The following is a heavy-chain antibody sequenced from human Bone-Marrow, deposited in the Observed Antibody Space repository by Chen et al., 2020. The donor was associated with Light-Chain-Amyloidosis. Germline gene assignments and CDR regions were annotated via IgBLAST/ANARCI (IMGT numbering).Heavy chain of an antibody. J-gene: IGHJ4*02. D-gene: IGHD6-19*01. CDR3: ARLSGLVRSYFDY. Sequence: QLQLQESGPGLVTPSETLSLTCTVSGGSISSSSDYWGWIRQPPGKGLEWIGSIYYSGSTYYNQSLKSRATISVDTSKNQFSLKLSAVTAADPAVYYCARLSGLVRSYFDYWGQGTLVTVSS. V-gene: IGHV4-39*01. CDR2: IYYSGST. CDR1: GGSISSSSDY.